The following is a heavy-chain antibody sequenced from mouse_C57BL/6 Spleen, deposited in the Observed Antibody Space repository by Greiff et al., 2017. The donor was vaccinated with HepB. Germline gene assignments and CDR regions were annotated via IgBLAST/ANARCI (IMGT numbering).Heavy chain of an antibody. CDR2: IYPGDGDT. Sequence: VQLQQSGPELVKPGASVKISCKASGYAFSSSWMNWVKQRPGKGLEWIGRIYPGDGDTNYNGKFKGKATLTADKSSSTAYMQLSSLTSEDSAVYFCARYYGSSRPWFAYWGQGTLVTVSA. CDR3: ARYYGSSRPWFAY. J-gene: IGHJ3*01. D-gene: IGHD1-1*01. V-gene: IGHV1-82*01. CDR1: GYAFSSSW.